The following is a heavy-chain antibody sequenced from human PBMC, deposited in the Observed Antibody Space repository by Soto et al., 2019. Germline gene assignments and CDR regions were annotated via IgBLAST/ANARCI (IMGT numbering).Heavy chain of an antibody. CDR1: GFTFSSYA. CDR3: ANIRFLEWLYFDY. V-gene: IGHV3-23*01. D-gene: IGHD3-3*01. Sequence: GGSLRLSCAASGFTFSSYAMSWVRQAPGKGLEWVSAISGSGGSTYYADSVKGRITISRDNSKNTLYLQMHSLRAEDAAVCYCANIRFLEWLYFDYWGQGTLVTVSS. CDR2: ISGSGGST. J-gene: IGHJ4*02.